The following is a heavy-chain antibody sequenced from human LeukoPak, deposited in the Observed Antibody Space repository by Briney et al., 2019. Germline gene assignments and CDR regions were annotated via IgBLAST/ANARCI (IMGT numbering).Heavy chain of an antibody. CDR2: IYHSGST. Sequence: PSETLSLTCTVSGYSISSGYYWGWIRQPPGKGLEWIGSIYHSGSTYYNPSLKSRVTISVDTSKNQFSLKLSSVTAADTAVYYCARLTLWFGEPFDYWGQGTLVTVSS. V-gene: IGHV4-38-2*02. J-gene: IGHJ4*02. CDR1: GYSISSGYY. D-gene: IGHD3-10*01. CDR3: ARLTLWFGEPFDY.